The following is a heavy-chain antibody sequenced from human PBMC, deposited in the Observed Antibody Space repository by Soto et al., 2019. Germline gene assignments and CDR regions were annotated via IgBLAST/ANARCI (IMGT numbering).Heavy chain of an antibody. D-gene: IGHD6-19*01. CDR2: ISYDGSNK. V-gene: IGHV3-30*18. Sequence: GGSLRLSCAASGFTFSSYGMHWVRQAPGKGLEWVAVISYDGSNKYYADSVKGRFTISRDNSKNTLYLQMNSLRAEDTAVYYCAKVDGAVAGDFYYYYGMDVWGQGTTVTVSS. J-gene: IGHJ6*02. CDR1: GFTFSSYG. CDR3: AKVDGAVAGDFYYYYGMDV.